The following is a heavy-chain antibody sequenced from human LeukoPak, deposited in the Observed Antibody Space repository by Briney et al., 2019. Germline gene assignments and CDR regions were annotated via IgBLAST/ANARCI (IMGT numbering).Heavy chain of an antibody. D-gene: IGHD3-10*01. J-gene: IGHJ4*02. CDR1: GFTFSSYA. CDR3: AKDFTMVRGWYFDY. V-gene: IGHV3-23*01. CDR2: ISGSGGSA. Sequence: GGSLRLSCAASGFTFSSYAMSWVRQAPGKGLEWVSAISGSGGSAYYADSVKGRFTISRDNSKNTLYLQMNSLRAEDTAVYYCAKDFTMVRGWYFDYWGQGTLVTVSS.